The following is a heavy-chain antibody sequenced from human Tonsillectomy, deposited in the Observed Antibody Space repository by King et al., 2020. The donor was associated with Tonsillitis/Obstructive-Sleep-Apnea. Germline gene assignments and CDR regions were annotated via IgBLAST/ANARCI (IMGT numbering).Heavy chain of an antibody. CDR1: GGSISSGGYY. Sequence: QLQESGPGLVKPSQTLSLTCTVSGGSISSGGYYWSWIRQHPGKGLEWIGYIYYSGSTYYNPSLKSRVTTSVDTSKNQFSLKLSSVTAADTAVYYCARELPYCTNGVCSGHNCFDSWGQGTLVTVSS. J-gene: IGHJ5*01. V-gene: IGHV4-31*03. D-gene: IGHD2-8*01. CDR2: IYYSGST. CDR3: ARELPYCTNGVCSGHNCFDS.